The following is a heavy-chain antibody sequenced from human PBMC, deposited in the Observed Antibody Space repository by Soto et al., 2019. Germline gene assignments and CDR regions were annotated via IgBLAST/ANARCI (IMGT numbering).Heavy chain of an antibody. D-gene: IGHD6-13*01. CDR1: GYTFTSYY. CDR3: AREEQQLVTDYYYYGMDV. J-gene: IGHJ6*02. V-gene: IGHV1-46*01. Sequence: GASVKVSCKASGYTFTSYYMHWVRQAPGQGLEWMGIINPSGGSTSYAQKFQGRVTMTRDTSTSTVYMELSSLRSEDTAVCYCAREEQQLVTDYYYYGMDVWGQGTTVTVSS. CDR2: INPSGGST.